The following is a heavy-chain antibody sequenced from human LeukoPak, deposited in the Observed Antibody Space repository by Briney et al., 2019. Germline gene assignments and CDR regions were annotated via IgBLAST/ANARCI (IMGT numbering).Heavy chain of an antibody. V-gene: IGHV6-1*01. Sequence: SQTLSLTCAISGDSVSSNSAAWNWIRQSPSRGLEWLGRTYYRSKWYNDYAVSVKGRITINPDTSKNQFSLQLNSVTPEDTAVYYCARRQYSSSSHYYYYMDVWGKGTTVTVSS. CDR3: ARRQYSSSSHYYYYMDV. D-gene: IGHD6-6*01. CDR1: GDSVSSNSAA. J-gene: IGHJ6*03. CDR2: TYYRSKWYN.